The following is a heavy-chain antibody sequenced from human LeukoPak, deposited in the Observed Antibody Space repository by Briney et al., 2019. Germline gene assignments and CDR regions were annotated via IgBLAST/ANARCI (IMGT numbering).Heavy chain of an antibody. V-gene: IGHV4-59*01. CDR2: VFYSGST. Sequence: SETLSLTCTVSDDSIKSYFWTWIRQSPGKGMEWIGYVFYSGSTSYNPSLRSRLTMSVDTSKSQFSLNLNSVTTADTAMYYCARGTRRHYDGSGYYYGEFDSWGQGILVTVS. CDR3: ARGTRRHYDGSGYYYGEFDS. D-gene: IGHD3-22*01. CDR1: DDSIKSYF. J-gene: IGHJ4*02.